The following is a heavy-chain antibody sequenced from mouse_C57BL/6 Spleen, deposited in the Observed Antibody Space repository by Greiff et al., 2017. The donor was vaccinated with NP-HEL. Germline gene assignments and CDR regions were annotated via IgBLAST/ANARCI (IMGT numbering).Heavy chain of an antibody. CDR2: INPSTGGT. V-gene: IGHV1-42*01. J-gene: IGHJ2*01. CDR3: ARRSYYYGSSSYYFDY. D-gene: IGHD1-1*01. Sequence: VQLQQSGPELVKPGASVKISCKASGYSFTGYYMNWVKQSPEKSLEWIGEINPSTGGTTYNQKFKAKATLTVDKSSSTAYMQLKSLTSEDSAVYYCARRSYYYGSSSYYFDYWGQGTTLTVSS. CDR1: GYSFTGYY.